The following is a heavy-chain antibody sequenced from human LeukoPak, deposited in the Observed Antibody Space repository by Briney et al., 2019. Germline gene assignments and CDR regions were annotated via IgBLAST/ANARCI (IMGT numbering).Heavy chain of an antibody. Sequence: SETLSPTCAVYGGSFSGYYWSWIRQPPGKGLEWIGSIYYSGSTYYNPSLKSRVTISVDTSKNQFSLKLSSVTAADTAVYYCARRSPSNYYDFWSGYYTGAFDIWGQGTMVTVSS. CDR2: IYYSGST. D-gene: IGHD3-3*01. CDR3: ARRSPSNYYDFWSGYYTGAFDI. J-gene: IGHJ3*02. CDR1: GGSFSGYY. V-gene: IGHV4-34*01.